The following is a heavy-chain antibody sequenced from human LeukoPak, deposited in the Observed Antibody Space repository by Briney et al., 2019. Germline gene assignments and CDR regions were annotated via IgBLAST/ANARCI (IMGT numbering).Heavy chain of an antibody. CDR1: GYTFTGYY. J-gene: IGHJ4*02. D-gene: IGHD1-14*01. V-gene: IGHV1-2*02. CDR3: ARATAENDY. Sequence: ASVKVSCKASGYTFTGYYMHWERQAPGQGLGWRGWINPKSGGTNYLHKFQGRVTMTRDTSISTAYMELSRLRSDDTAVYYCARATAENDYWGQGTLVTVSS. CDR2: INPKSGGT.